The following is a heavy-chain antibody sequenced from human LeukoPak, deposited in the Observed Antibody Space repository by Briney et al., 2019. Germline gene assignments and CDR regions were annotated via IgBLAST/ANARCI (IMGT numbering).Heavy chain of an antibody. Sequence: SETLSLTCAVYGGSFSGYYWSWIRQPPGKGLEWIGEINHSGSTNYNPSLKSRVTIPVDTSKNQFSLKLSSVTAADTAVYYCASPYGSGSSTDYWGQGTLVTVSS. CDR1: GGSFSGYY. J-gene: IGHJ4*02. CDR3: ASPYGSGSSTDY. V-gene: IGHV4-34*01. D-gene: IGHD3-10*01. CDR2: INHSGST.